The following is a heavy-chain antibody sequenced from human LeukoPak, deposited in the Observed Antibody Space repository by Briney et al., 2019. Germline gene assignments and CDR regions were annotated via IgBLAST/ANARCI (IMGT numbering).Heavy chain of an antibody. CDR1: GYTFTGYY. J-gene: IGHJ4*02. CDR3: ARAATIFGVAPDY. CDR2: INPNSGGT. V-gene: IGHV1-2*02. Sequence: ASVKVSRKASGYTFTGYYMHWVRQAPGQGLEWMGWINPNSGGTNYAQKFQGRVTMTRDTSISTAYMELSRLRSDDTAVYYCARAATIFGVAPDYWGQGTLVTVSS. D-gene: IGHD3-3*01.